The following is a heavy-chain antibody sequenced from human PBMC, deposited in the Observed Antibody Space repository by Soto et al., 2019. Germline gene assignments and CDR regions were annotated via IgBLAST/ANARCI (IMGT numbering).Heavy chain of an antibody. D-gene: IGHD6-19*01. Sequence: PGGSLRLSCAASGFTFSSYSMNWVRQAPGKGLECVSYISSGSTTIYYADSVKGRFTISRDNAKNSLYLQMTSLRAEDTAVYYSARDARGWPDYWCHGALVTVAS. CDR1: GFTFSSYS. V-gene: IGHV3-48*01. CDR3: ARDARGWPDY. J-gene: IGHJ4*03. CDR2: ISSGSTTI.